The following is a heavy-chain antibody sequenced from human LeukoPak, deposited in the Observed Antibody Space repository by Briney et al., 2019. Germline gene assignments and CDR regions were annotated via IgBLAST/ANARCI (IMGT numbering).Heavy chain of an antibody. CDR1: GFTFSSYS. D-gene: IGHD5-18*01. Sequence: PGGSLRLSCAASGFTFSSYSMSWVRQAPGKGLEWVANIKQDGSEKYYVDSVKGRFTISRDNAKNSLYLQMNSLRAEDTAVYYCARDEGGRGYSYGYDYWGQGTLVTVSS. J-gene: IGHJ4*02. CDR2: IKQDGSEK. CDR3: ARDEGGRGYSYGYDY. V-gene: IGHV3-7*01.